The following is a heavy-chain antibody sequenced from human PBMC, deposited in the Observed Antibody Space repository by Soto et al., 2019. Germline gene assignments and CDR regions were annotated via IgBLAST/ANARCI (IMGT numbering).Heavy chain of an antibody. Sequence: EVQVLESGGGLVQPGGSLRLSCVISRLTFSNYALNWVRQAPGKGLEWVSSISVSGDTAYYADSVKGRFTISRDNSKNTLYLQMNSLRVEDTALYYCAKADYSYSWAPGDYWGQGTLVTVSS. V-gene: IGHV3-23*01. D-gene: IGHD6-13*01. J-gene: IGHJ4*02. CDR2: ISVSGDTA. CDR1: RLTFSNYA. CDR3: AKADYSYSWAPGDY.